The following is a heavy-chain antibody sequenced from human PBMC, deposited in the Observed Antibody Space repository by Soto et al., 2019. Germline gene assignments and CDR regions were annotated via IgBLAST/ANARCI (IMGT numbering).Heavy chain of an antibody. CDR1: GGSFSGYY. CDR2: INHSGST. V-gene: IGHV4-34*01. Sequence: SETLSLTCAVYGGSFSGYYWSWIRQPPGKGLEWIGEINHSGSTNYNPSLKSRVTISVDTSKNQFSLKLSSVTAADTAVYYCARGRGNYYDSSGYYYWFDPWGQGTLVT. D-gene: IGHD3-22*01. CDR3: ARGRGNYYDSSGYYYWFDP. J-gene: IGHJ5*02.